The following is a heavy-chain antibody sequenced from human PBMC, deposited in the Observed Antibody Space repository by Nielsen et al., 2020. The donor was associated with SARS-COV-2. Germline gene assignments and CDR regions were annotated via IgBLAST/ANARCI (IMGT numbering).Heavy chain of an antibody. CDR3: ARDPLRYSCNWQPDYFDY. CDR2: ISGSSYYI. J-gene: IGHJ4*02. D-gene: IGHD1-1*01. CDR1: GITFSSYT. V-gene: IGHV3-21*01. Sequence: WGSLRLSCAASGITFSSYTMNWVPQAPGKGLEWVSSISGSSYYIYYADSVKGRFTISRDNAKNSLYLQVNSLRAEDTAVYYCARDPLRYSCNWQPDYFDYWGQGTLVTVSS.